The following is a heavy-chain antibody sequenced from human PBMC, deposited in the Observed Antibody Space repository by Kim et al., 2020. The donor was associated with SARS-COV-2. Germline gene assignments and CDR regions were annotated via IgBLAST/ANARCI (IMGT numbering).Heavy chain of an antibody. J-gene: IGHJ3*01. D-gene: IGHD3-16*02. CDR2: INHSGST. CDR3: AGPTYDYVWGSYRRREAF. CDR1: GGSFSGYY. V-gene: IGHV4-34*01. Sequence: SETLSLTCAVYGGSFSGYYWSWIRQPPGKGLEWIGEINHSGSTNYNPSLKSRVTISVDTSKNQFSLKLSSVTAADTAVYYCAGPTYDYVWGSYRRREAF.